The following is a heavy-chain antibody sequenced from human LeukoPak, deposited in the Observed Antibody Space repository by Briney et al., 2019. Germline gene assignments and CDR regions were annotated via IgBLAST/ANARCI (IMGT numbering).Heavy chain of an antibody. J-gene: IGHJ4*02. CDR2: ISSSSIYI. CDR1: GFTFSSYS. V-gene: IGHV3-21*01. D-gene: IGHD3-10*01. Sequence: GGSLRLSCAASGFTFSSYSMNWVRQAPGKGLEWVSSISSSSIYIYYADSVKGRFTISRDNAKNTLYLQMNSLRAEDTAVYYCARDPSGGQGDYWGQGTLVTVSS. CDR3: ARDPSGGQGDY.